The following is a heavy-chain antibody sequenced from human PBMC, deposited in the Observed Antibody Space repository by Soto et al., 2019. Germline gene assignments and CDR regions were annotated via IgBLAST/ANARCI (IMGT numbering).Heavy chain of an antibody. D-gene: IGHD3-10*01. CDR2: ISWNSGSI. CDR3: AKANTMVRGVGDFDY. Sequence: GGSLRLSCAASGFTFDDYAMHWVRQAPGKGLEWVSGISWNSGSIGYADSVKGRFTISRDNAKNSLYLQMNSLRAEDTALYYCAKANTMVRGVGDFDYWGQGTLVTVSS. J-gene: IGHJ4*02. V-gene: IGHV3-9*01. CDR1: GFTFDDYA.